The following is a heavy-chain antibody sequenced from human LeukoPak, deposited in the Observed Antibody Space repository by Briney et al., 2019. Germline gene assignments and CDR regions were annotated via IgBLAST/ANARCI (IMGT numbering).Heavy chain of an antibody. Sequence: ASVKVSCKASGYTFTIYYIHWVRHAPGQGLGWMGIINPSGGSTRYAQTFQGRVTMTRDTSTSTVYMELSSLKSEDTAVYYCARNPVTTKYFDYWGQGTLVTVSS. V-gene: IGHV1-46*01. CDR3: ARNPVTTKYFDY. CDR1: GYTFTIYY. J-gene: IGHJ4*02. D-gene: IGHD4-17*01. CDR2: INPSGGST.